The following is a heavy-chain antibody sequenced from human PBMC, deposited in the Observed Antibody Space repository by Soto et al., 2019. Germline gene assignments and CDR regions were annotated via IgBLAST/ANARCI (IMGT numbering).Heavy chain of an antibody. CDR2: ISWNSGSI. Sequence: GGSLRLSCAASGFTFDDYAMHWVRQAPGKGLEWVSGISWNSGSIGYADSVKGRFTISRDNAKNSLYLQMNSLRAEDTALYYCALSGVTTARGNIENYYYYMDVWGKGTTVTVSS. V-gene: IGHV3-9*01. CDR1: GFTFDDYA. J-gene: IGHJ6*03. D-gene: IGHD4-17*01. CDR3: ALSGVTTARGNIENYYYYMDV.